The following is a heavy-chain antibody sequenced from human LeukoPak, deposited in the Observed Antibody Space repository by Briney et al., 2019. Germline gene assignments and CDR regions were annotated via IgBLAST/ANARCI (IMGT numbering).Heavy chain of an antibody. Sequence: GGSLRLSCAASGFTLSDYYMVWVRQAPGKGLEWVSLSSSSGSINYYADSVKGRFTISRDNSKNTLYLQMNSLRAEDTAVYYCAKDPRILSIAAAGGGVGYWGQGTLVTVSS. CDR3: AKDPRILSIAAAGGGVGY. V-gene: IGHV3-11*01. CDR2: SSSSGSIN. J-gene: IGHJ4*02. CDR1: GFTLSDYY. D-gene: IGHD6-13*01.